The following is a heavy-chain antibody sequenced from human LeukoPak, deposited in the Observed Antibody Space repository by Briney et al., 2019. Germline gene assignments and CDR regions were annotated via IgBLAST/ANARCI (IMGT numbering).Heavy chain of an antibody. CDR1: GFTFSSYA. V-gene: IGHV3-23*01. D-gene: IGHD3-22*01. J-gene: IGHJ4*02. CDR2: ISGSGGST. Sequence: PGGSLRLSCAASGFTFSSYAMSWVRQAPGQGLEWVSAISGSGGSTYYADSVKGRFTISRDNSKNTLYLQMNSLRAEDTAVYYCAKDPHYYDSSGYKGGGGLVDYWGQGTLVTVSS. CDR3: AKDPHYYDSSGYKGGGGLVDY.